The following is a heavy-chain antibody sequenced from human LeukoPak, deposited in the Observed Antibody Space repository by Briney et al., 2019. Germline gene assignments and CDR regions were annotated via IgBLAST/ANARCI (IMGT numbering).Heavy chain of an antibody. CDR3: ARVTGYMIEDYFDY. V-gene: IGHV4-38-2*02. CDR1: AYSITSGYY. Sequence: SETLSLTCTVSAYSITSGYYWGWIRQPPGKGLEWIGSIYHSGSTYHNPSLKSRVTISVDTSKNQFSLKLSSVTAADTAVYYCARVTGYMIEDYFDYWGQGTLVTVSS. J-gene: IGHJ4*02. CDR2: IYHSGST. D-gene: IGHD3-22*01.